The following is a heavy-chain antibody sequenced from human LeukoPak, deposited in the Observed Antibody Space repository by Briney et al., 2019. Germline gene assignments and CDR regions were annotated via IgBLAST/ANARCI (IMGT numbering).Heavy chain of an antibody. Sequence: SETLSLTCTVSGGSISSSSYYWGWIRQPPGKGLEWIGSIYYSGNTYYNPSIKSRVTISVDTSKNQFSLNLSSVTAADAAVYYCARQGRIQLWSAQGYFDYWGQGTLVTVSS. J-gene: IGHJ4*02. CDR3: ARQGRIQLWSAQGYFDY. CDR2: IYYSGNT. D-gene: IGHD5-18*01. V-gene: IGHV4-39*01. CDR1: GGSISSSSYY.